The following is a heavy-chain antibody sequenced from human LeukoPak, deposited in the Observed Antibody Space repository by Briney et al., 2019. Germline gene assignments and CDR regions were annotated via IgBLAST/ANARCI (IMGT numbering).Heavy chain of an antibody. CDR3: ARNENSGWGYFDY. Sequence: GGSLRLSCAASRFTFNSYAMSWVRQAPGKGLEWVSVIGGSNGITFYVGSVKGRFTISRDNSKDTLYLQMDSLRAEDTAVYYCARNENSGWGYFDYWGQGTLVTVSS. J-gene: IGHJ4*02. V-gene: IGHV3-23*01. CDR1: RFTFNSYA. CDR2: IGGSNGIT. D-gene: IGHD5-12*01.